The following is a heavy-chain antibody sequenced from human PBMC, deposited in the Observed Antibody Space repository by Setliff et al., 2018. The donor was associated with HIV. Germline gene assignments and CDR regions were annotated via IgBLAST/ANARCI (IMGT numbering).Heavy chain of an antibody. CDR3: AREDSSYHYFDD. Sequence: SETLSLTCTVSGGSISSSSYYWGWIRQPPGKGREWIGSIFYSGSANYNPSLRSPVAISVDTSKNHFSLKLTSVTAADTAVYYWAREDSSYHYFDDWGQGMLVTVSS. V-gene: IGHV4-39*02. D-gene: IGHD6-6*01. CDR1: GGSISSSSYY. J-gene: IGHJ4*02. CDR2: IFYSGSA.